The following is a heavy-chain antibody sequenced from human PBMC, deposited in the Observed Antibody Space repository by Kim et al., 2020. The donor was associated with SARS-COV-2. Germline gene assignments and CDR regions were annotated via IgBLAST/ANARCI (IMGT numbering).Heavy chain of an antibody. CDR3: ARDRASEIRWFDP. CDR1: GYTFTSYA. J-gene: IGHJ5*02. V-gene: IGHV1-3*01. Sequence: ASVKVSCKASGYTFTSYAMHWVRQAPGQRLEWLGWINAGNGNTKYSQKFQGRVTITRDTSASTAYMELSSLRSEDTAVYYCARDRASEIRWFDPWGQGTLVTVSS. CDR2: INAGNGNT. D-gene: IGHD3-10*01.